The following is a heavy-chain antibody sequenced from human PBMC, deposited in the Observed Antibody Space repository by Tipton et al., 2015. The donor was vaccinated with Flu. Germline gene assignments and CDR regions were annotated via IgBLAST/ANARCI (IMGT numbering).Heavy chain of an antibody. J-gene: IGHJ4*02. CDR3: ARDKVVGGSDNSCSWWDY. V-gene: IGHV3-48*03. CDR1: GFTFSSYE. D-gene: IGHD2-15*01. CDR2: ISTSGNFR. Sequence: SLRLSCAASGFTFSSYEMNWVRQAPGKGLEWVSYISTSGNFRYYADSVRGRFTVSRDNAKNSLYLQMNSLRAEDTAVYYCARDKVVGGSDNSCSWWDYWGQGTLVTVSS.